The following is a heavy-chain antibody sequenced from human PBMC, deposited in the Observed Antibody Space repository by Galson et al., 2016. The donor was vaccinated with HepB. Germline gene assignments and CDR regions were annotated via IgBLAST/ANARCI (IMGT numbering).Heavy chain of an antibody. J-gene: IGHJ4*02. D-gene: IGHD2-21*02. CDR2: IYYSGST. Sequence: TLSLTCTVSGGSINSGSYYWSWIRHHPGKGLEWIGSIYYSGSTYYTPSHRIHLSISVDTSKNKFSLKLSSVTAADTAVYSCARPGGAATASFDYWGQGTLVTVSS. CDR1: GGSINSGSYY. CDR3: ARPGGAATASFDY. V-gene: IGHV4-31*01.